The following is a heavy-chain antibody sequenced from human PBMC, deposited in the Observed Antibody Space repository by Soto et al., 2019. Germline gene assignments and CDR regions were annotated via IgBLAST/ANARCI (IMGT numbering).Heavy chain of an antibody. CDR1: GYSFTIYG. CDR2: ISTYDGNT. J-gene: IGHJ4*02. Sequence: ASVKVSCKASGYSFTIYGITWVRQAPGQGLEWMGWISTYDGNTNYAQNFQGRVSMARDTSTSTAYMELRSPRSDDTAVYYCARDRGRSCIGGICPFDYWGQGTLVTVSS. CDR3: ARDRGRSCIGGICPFDY. D-gene: IGHD2-15*01. V-gene: IGHV1-18*01.